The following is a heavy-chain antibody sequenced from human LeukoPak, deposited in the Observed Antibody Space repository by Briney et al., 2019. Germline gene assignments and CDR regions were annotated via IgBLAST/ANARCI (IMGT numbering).Heavy chain of an antibody. V-gene: IGHV1-18*01. CDR1: GYTFTSYG. Sequence: ASVKVSCKASGYTFTSYGISWVRQAPGQGLAWMGWISAYNGNTNYAQKLQGRVTMTTDTSTSTAYMELRSLRSDDTAVYYCARVAIGGRGDPYYFDYWGQGTLVTVSS. CDR3: ARVAIGGRGDPYYFDY. D-gene: IGHD3-10*01. J-gene: IGHJ4*02. CDR2: ISAYNGNT.